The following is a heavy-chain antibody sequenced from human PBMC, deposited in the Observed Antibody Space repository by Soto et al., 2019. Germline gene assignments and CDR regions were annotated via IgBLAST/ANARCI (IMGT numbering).Heavy chain of an antibody. CDR1: GFTFSSYA. D-gene: IGHD2-8*01. CDR3: AKDLAYCTNGVCALLI. CDR2: ISGSGGST. V-gene: IGHV3-23*01. Sequence: GGSLRLSCAASGFTFSSYAMSWFRQAPGKGLEWVSAISGSGGSTYYADSVKGRFTISRDNSKNTLYLQMNSLRAEDTAVYYCAKDLAYCTNGVCALLIWGQGTLVTVSS. J-gene: IGHJ4*02.